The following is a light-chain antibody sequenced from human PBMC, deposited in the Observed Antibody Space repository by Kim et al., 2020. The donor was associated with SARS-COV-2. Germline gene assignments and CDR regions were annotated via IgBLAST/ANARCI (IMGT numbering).Light chain of an antibody. Sequence: VSPGQTASITCSGDKLGDKYACCYQQKPGQSPVLGIYQDSKRPSGIPERFSGSNSGNTATLTISGTQAMDEADYYCQAWDSSTAVFGGGTKLTVL. CDR2: QDS. V-gene: IGLV3-1*01. CDR3: QAWDSSTAV. J-gene: IGLJ2*01. CDR1: KLGDKY.